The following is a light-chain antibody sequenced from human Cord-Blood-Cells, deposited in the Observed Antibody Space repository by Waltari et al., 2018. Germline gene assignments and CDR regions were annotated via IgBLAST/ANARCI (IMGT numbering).Light chain of an antibody. CDR3: QQRSNWLRT. V-gene: IGKV3-11*01. J-gene: IGKJ1*01. Sequence: EIVLTQSPATLSLSPGERATLSCRASQSVSSSLAWYQQKPGQAPRLLIYDASNSATGIPARFSGSGSGTDFTLTISSLEPEDFAVYYCQQRSNWLRTFGQGTKVEIK. CDR1: QSVSSS. CDR2: DAS.